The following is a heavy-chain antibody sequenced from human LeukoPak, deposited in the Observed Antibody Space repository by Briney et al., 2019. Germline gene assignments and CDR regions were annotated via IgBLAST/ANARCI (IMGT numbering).Heavy chain of an antibody. Sequence: GGSLRLSYAASGFTFSDYYMSWIRQAPGKGLEWVSYISSSGSTIYYADSVKGRFTISRDNAKNSLYLQMNSLRAEDTAVYYCARFDYDSSGYPDYWGQGTLVTVSS. CDR3: ARFDYDSSGYPDY. V-gene: IGHV3-11*01. CDR1: GFTFSDYY. J-gene: IGHJ4*02. CDR2: ISSSGSTI. D-gene: IGHD3-22*01.